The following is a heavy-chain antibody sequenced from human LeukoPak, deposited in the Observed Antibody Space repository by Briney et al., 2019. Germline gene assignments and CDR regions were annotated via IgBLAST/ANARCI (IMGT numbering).Heavy chain of an antibody. Sequence: GGSLRLSCAASGFTFSSYSMNWVRQAPGKGLEWVSFIRCSSSYIYYADSVKGRFTISRDNAKNSLHLQMNSPRAEDTAVYYCARPGIAVAGEFFDYWGQGTLVTVS. CDR1: GFTFSSYS. J-gene: IGHJ4*02. CDR2: IRCSSSYI. CDR3: ARPGIAVAGEFFDY. D-gene: IGHD6-19*01. V-gene: IGHV3-21*01.